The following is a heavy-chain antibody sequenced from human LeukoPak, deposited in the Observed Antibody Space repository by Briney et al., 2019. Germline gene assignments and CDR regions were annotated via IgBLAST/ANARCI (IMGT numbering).Heavy chain of an antibody. J-gene: IGHJ3*02. CDR1: GGSFSGYY. CDR2: IYYSGST. Sequence: SETLSLTCAVYGGSFSGYYWSWIRQPPGKGLEWIGSIYYSGSTYYNPSLKSRVIISIDTSKNQFSLKLSSVTATDTAVYYCARGLSFEAYDIWGQGTMVTVSS. CDR3: ARGLSFEAYDI. D-gene: IGHD2-21*01. V-gene: IGHV4-34*01.